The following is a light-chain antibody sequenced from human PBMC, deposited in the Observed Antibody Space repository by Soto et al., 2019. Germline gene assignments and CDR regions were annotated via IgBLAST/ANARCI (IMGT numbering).Light chain of an antibody. CDR2: GAS. V-gene: IGKV3-15*01. Sequence: TVLTQSPGTLSVSPGERASLSCRASQSVSINLAWYQQKPGQAPRLLIYGASTRATGIPARFSGSGSGTEFTLTISRLEPEDFAVYYCQQYGSSSLTFGGGTKVDIK. J-gene: IGKJ4*01. CDR1: QSVSIN. CDR3: QQYGSSSLT.